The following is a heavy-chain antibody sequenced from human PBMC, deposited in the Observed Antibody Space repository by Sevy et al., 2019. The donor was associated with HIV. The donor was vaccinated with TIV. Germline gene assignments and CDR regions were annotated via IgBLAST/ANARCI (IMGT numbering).Heavy chain of an antibody. V-gene: IGHV3-7*01. D-gene: IGHD2-2*01. CDR3: ARLLWDVVVVPGTTPGKYFDY. J-gene: IGHJ4*02. CDR1: GFTFNTYW. CDR2: INPDGSEK. Sequence: GGSLRLSCVASGFTFNTYWMTWVRQAPGKGLEWVANINPDGSEKDYVDSLKGRFTVSRDNAETSLYRHMNSLRVEDMAVYFCARLLWDVVVVPGTTPGKYFDYWGQGTLVTVSS.